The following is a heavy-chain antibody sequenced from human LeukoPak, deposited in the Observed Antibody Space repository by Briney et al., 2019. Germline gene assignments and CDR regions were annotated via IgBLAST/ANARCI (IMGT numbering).Heavy chain of an antibody. D-gene: IGHD3-10*01. Sequence: PSETLSLTCTVSGGSISSYYWNWIRQPAGKGLEWIGRIHTSGSTNYNPSLKSRVTISVDTSKNQFSLKLSSVTAADTAVYYCARLKAAMVRGVIITPSYYYYMDVWGKGTTVTISS. J-gene: IGHJ6*03. CDR1: GGSISSYY. V-gene: IGHV4-4*07. CDR3: ARLKAAMVRGVIITPSYYYYMDV. CDR2: IHTSGST.